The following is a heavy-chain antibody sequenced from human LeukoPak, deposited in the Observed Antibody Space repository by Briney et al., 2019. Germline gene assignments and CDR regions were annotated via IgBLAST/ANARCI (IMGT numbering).Heavy chain of an antibody. V-gene: IGHV5-51*01. D-gene: IGHD4-17*01. CDR1: GXSFISYW. CDR2: IYPGDSDT. CDR3: ARLGDLYGDYGIHDY. Sequence: GESLKISFKGSGXSFISYWIGWVRQMPGKGLEWMGIIYPGDSDTRYSPSFQGQVTISADKSISTAYLQWSSLKASDTAMYYCARLGDLYGDYGIHDYWGQGTLVTVSS. J-gene: IGHJ4*02.